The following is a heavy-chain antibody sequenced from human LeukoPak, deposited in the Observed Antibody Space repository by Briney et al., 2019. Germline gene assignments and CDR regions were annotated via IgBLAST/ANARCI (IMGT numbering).Heavy chain of an antibody. CDR2: FNPNSGGT. J-gene: IGHJ4*02. CDR1: GYTFTGYY. CDR3: AREGEIQLWLYFDY. D-gene: IGHD5-18*01. V-gene: IGHV1-2*02. Sequence: GASVKVSCKASGYTFTGYYMHWVRQAPGQGLEWMGWFNPNSGGTNYAQKFQGRVTMTRDTSISTAYMELSRLRSDDTAVYYCAREGEIQLWLYFDYWGQGTLVTVSS.